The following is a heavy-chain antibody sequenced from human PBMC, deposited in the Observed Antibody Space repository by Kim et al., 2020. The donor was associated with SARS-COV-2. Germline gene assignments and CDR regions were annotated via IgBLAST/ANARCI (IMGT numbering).Heavy chain of an antibody. J-gene: IGHJ4*02. Sequence: DAVKARVTLSKDNAQNALFLEMNSLRAEDTAVYYCARSTYSTGWYPDRFDYWGQGSLVTVSS. D-gene: IGHD6-19*01. V-gene: IGHV3-11*01. CDR3: ARSTYSTGWYPDRFDY.